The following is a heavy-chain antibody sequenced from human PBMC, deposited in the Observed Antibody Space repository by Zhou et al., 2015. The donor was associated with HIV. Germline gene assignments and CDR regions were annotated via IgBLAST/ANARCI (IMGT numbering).Heavy chain of an antibody. V-gene: IGHV1-18*01. Sequence: QMQLVQSAAEVKKPGASVKVSCKASGYSFTSYGIAWVRQAPGQGLEWMGWISAYNDNTNYAQKLQGRVTMTTDTSTNTAYMQLRSLRSDDTAVYYCARVRRAGIRYCDYWGQGTQVTVSS. CDR3: ARVRRAGIRYCDY. CDR2: ISAYNDNT. J-gene: IGHJ4*02. CDR1: GYSFTSYG. D-gene: IGHD6-19*01.